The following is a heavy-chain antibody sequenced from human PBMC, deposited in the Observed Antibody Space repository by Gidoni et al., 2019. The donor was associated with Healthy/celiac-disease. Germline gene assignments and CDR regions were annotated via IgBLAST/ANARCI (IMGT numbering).Heavy chain of an antibody. CDR3: ARDDYVWGSCPDY. D-gene: IGHD3-16*01. J-gene: IGHJ4*02. V-gene: IGHV3-7*04. CDR1: GFTFSSEW. CDR2: IKQDGSEK. Sequence: EVQLVESGGGLVQPGGSLRLSCAASGFTFSSEWLSWVRQAPGKGVEWVAKIKQDGSEKYYVDSVKGRFTISRDNAKNSLYLQMNSLRAEDTAVYYCARDDYVWGSCPDYWGQGTLVTVSS.